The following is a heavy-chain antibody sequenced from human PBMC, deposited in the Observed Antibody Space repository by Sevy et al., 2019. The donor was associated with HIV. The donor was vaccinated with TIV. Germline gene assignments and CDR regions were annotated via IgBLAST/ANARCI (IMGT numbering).Heavy chain of an antibody. V-gene: IGHV1-2*02. CDR1: GYTFTGYY. Sequence: ASVKVSCKDSGYTFTGYYMHWVRQAPGQGLEWMGWINPNSGGTNYAQTFQGRVTMTRDTSISTAYMELSRLRSDDTAVYYCSREFVDTASFPWGQGTLVTVSS. CDR2: INPNSGGT. J-gene: IGHJ5*02. CDR3: SREFVDTASFP. D-gene: IGHD5-18*01.